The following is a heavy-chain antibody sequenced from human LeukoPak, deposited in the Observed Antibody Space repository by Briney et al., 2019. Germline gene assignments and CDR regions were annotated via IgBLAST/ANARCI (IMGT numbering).Heavy chain of an antibody. J-gene: IGHJ4*02. CDR2: IVVGSGNT. D-gene: IGHD3-9*01. V-gene: IGHV1-58*01. Sequence: ASVKVSCKASGFTFTSSAVQWVRQARGQRLEWIGWIVVGSGNTNYAQKFQERVTITRDMSTSTAYMELGSLRSEDTAVYYCAALNYYDILTGYYPYFDYWGQGTLVTVSS. CDR1: GFTFTSSA. CDR3: AALNYYDILTGYYPYFDY.